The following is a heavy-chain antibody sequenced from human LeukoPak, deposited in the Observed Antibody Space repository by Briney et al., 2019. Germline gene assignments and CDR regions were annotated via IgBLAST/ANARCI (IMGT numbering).Heavy chain of an antibody. CDR2: ISYSGST. V-gene: IGHV4-59*01. Sequence: SETLSLTCTVSGGSISSYYWSWIRQPPGKGLEWIGYISYSGSTIYNPSLKSRVTISVDTSTNQFSLKLSSVTAADTAVYYCARDRAGSSWYISNWFDPWGQGTLVTVSS. J-gene: IGHJ5*02. CDR1: GGSISSYY. CDR3: ARDRAGSSWYISNWFDP. D-gene: IGHD6-13*01.